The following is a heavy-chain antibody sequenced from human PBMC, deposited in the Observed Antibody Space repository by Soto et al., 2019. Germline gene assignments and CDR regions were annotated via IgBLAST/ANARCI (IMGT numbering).Heavy chain of an antibody. V-gene: IGHV4-34*01. CDR3: ARGRGDYRGYYYYYMDV. Sequence: PSETLSLTCAVYGGSFSGYYWSWIRQPPGKGLEWIGEINHSGSTNYNPSLKSRVTISVDTSKNQFSLKLSSVTAADTAVYYCARGRGDYRGYYYYYMDVWGKGTTVTVSS. J-gene: IGHJ6*03. CDR1: GGSFSGYY. CDR2: INHSGST. D-gene: IGHD4-17*01.